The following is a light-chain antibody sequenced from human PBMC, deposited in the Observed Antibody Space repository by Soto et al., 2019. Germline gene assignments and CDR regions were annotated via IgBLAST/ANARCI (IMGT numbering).Light chain of an antibody. Sequence: DIQMTQSPSSLSASVGDRVTITCPASQDISNYLNWYQQKPGKAPKLLIYDASNLETGVPSRFSGSGSGTDFTFTISSLQPEDIATYYCQQYDNLPITFGQGTRLENK. CDR1: QDISNY. V-gene: IGKV1-33*01. CDR3: QQYDNLPIT. J-gene: IGKJ5*01. CDR2: DAS.